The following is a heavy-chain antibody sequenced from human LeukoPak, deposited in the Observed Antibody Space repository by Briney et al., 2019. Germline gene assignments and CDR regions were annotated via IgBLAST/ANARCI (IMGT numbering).Heavy chain of an antibody. CDR2: LIPIFGTA. CDR1: GGTFSRYA. Sequence: ASVKVSCKASGGTFSRYAINWVRQAPGQGLAWMGGLIPIFGTANYLQKFQGRVTMTADESTSTAYMELSSLRSEDTAVYYCARTRVVNDAFDSWRQGTIVTVPS. D-gene: IGHD3-3*01. J-gene: IGHJ3*02. V-gene: IGHV1-69*01. CDR3: ARTRVVNDAFDS.